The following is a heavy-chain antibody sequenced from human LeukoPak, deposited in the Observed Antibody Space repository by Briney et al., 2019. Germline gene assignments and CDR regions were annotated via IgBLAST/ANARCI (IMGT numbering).Heavy chain of an antibody. CDR2: IFYSGGT. CDR3: ARDGIEVAGTGYFDY. CDR1: GGSISSYY. Sequence: SETLSLTCTVSGGSISSYYWSWIRQPPGKGLGWIGSIFYSGGTYYNASVKSRVTMSVDTSKNQFSLKLSSVTAADTAVYYCARDGIEVAGTGYFDYWDHGTLVTVSS. J-gene: IGHJ4*01. V-gene: IGHV4-59*04. D-gene: IGHD6-13*01.